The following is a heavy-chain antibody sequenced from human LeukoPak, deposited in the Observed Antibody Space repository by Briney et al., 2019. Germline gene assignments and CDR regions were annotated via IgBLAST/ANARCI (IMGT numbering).Heavy chain of an antibody. CDR1: GYDFANNG. V-gene: IGHV1-18*01. CDR2: SSAYSHNT. J-gene: IGHJ4*02. D-gene: IGHD3-16*01. CDR3: ARHYDYSAYYETYLYN. Sequence: GASVKVSCKASGYDFANNGISWVRQAPGQGLEWMGWSSAYSHNTHYAQNFQGRVTVTTDTSTNTAYMELRSLRSDDTAVYYWARHYDYSAYYETYLYNWGQGTLVIVSS.